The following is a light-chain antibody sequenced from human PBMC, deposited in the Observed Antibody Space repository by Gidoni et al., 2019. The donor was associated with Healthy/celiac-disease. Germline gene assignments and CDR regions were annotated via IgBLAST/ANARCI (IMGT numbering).Light chain of an antibody. Sequence: ELVLTQSPGTLSLSPGERATLSCRASQSVSSSVLAWYQQKPGQAPRRRIYGASSRATGIPDRLSGSGSGTDFTLTISRLEPEEFAVYYCQQYGSSRTFGQGTKVEIK. CDR1: QSVSSSV. V-gene: IGKV3-20*01. CDR2: GAS. CDR3: QQYGSSRT. J-gene: IGKJ1*01.